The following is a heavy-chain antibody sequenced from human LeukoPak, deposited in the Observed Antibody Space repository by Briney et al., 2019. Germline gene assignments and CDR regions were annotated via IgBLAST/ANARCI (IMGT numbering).Heavy chain of an antibody. V-gene: IGHV3-53*01. D-gene: IGHD3-22*01. J-gene: IGHJ6*02. CDR2: IYSGGST. CDR1: GFTVSSNY. Sequence: GGSLRLSCAASGFTVSSNYMSWVRQAPGKGLEWVSVIYSGGSTYYADSVKGRFTISRDNSKNTLYLQMNSLRAEDTAVYYCASEGVRDSSIYYYGMDVWGQGTTVTVSS. CDR3: ASEGVRDSSIYYYGMDV.